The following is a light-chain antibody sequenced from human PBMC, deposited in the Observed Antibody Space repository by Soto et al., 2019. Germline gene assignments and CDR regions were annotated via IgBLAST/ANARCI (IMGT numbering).Light chain of an antibody. CDR1: QGIRHD. CDR2: AAS. V-gene: IGKV1-6*01. Sequence: AIEMTQSPSSLSVSVGDRVTITCRASQGIRHDLGWYQQKPGKAPELLIYAASILQSGVPSRFSGSGSGTDFTLTITSLQPEDFATYYCQQTRSYPSTFGGGTKVDI. J-gene: IGKJ4*01. CDR3: QQTRSYPST.